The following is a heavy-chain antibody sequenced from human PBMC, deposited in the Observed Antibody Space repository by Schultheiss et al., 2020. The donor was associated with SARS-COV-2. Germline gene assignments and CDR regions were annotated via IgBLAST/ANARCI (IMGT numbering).Heavy chain of an antibody. CDR2: IYYSGST. CDR3: ARLDVGLDF. J-gene: IGHJ4*02. Sequence: SETLSLTCAVDGGSFSGFWSWIRQPPGKGLEWIGYIYYSGSTNYNPSLKSRVTMSVDTSKNQFSLKLNSVTAADTAVYYCARLDVGLDFWGQGTLVTVSS. CDR1: GGSFSGF. V-gene: IGHV4-59*01. D-gene: IGHD1-26*01.